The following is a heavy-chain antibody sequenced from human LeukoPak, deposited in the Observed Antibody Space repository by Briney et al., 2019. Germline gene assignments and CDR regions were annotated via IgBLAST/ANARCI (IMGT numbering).Heavy chain of an antibody. Sequence: SVKVSCKASGGTFSSYAIIWVRQAPGQGLEWMGRIIPILGIANYAQKFQGRVTITADKSTSTAYMELSSLRSEDTAVYYCARERYSSSSGFDPWGQGTLVTVSS. V-gene: IGHV1-69*04. J-gene: IGHJ5*02. CDR2: IIPILGIA. CDR3: ARERYSSSSGFDP. D-gene: IGHD6-6*01. CDR1: GGTFSSYA.